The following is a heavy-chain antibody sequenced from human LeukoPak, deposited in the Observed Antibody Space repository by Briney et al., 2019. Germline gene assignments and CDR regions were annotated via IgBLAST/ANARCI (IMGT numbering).Heavy chain of an antibody. CDR1: GLTFSNYG. CDR2: ISYDGSNK. V-gene: IGHV3-30*03. J-gene: IGHJ6*03. CDR3: ARDPYSGSYGNYYYYFMDV. Sequence: GGSLRLSCAASGLTFSNYGMHWVRQAPGKGLEWVAVISYDGSNKYYADSVKGRFTISRDNAKNSLYLQINSLRAEDTAVYYCARDPYSGSYGNYYYYFMDVWGKGTTVTISS. D-gene: IGHD1-26*01.